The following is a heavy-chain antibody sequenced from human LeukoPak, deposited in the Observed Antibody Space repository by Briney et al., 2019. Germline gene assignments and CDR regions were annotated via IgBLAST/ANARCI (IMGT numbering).Heavy chain of an antibody. CDR1: GGTFSSYA. V-gene: IGHV1-69*13. CDR2: IIPIFGTA. D-gene: IGHD3-3*01. J-gene: IGHJ6*03. CDR3: ARTIFGVVMDYYYYYYVDV. Sequence: VASVKVSCKASGGTFSSYAISWVRQAPGQGLEWMGGIIPIFGTANYAQKFQGRVTITADESTSTAYMELSSLRSEDTAVYYCARTIFGVVMDYYYYYYVDVWGKGTTVTVSS.